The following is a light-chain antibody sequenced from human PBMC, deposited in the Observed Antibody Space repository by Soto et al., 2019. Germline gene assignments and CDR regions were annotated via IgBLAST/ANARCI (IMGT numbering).Light chain of an antibody. J-gene: IGKJ1*01. CDR3: QQSYT. CDR1: QSISSY. Sequence: DIQMTQSPSYLDASVGGRVTISCRASQSISSYLNWYQQKSGKAPRLLIYAASNLQSGVPSRFSGSGSGTDFTLTISSLQPEDSATYYCQQSYTVGQGTKVEIK. V-gene: IGKV1-39*01. CDR2: AAS.